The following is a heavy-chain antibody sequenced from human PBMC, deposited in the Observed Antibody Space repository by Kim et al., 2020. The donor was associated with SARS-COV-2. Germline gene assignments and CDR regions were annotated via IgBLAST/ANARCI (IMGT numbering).Heavy chain of an antibody. CDR2: IYYSGNT. CDR1: SGSISSSGYF. V-gene: IGHV4-39*01. J-gene: IGHJ2*01. CDR3: ARLAKSAERYFDL. Sequence: SETLSLTCSVSSGSISSSGYFWAWIRQPPGKGLEWIGMIYYSGNTFYSPSLRSRVTISVDTSKNQFSLKLSSVTAADTAVYYCARLAKSAERYFDLWGRGTLVTVSS.